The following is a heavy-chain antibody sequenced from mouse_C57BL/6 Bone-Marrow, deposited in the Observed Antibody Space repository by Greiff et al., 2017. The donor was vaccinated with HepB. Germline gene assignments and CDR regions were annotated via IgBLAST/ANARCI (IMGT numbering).Heavy chain of an antibody. CDR2: IYPRSGNT. V-gene: IGHV1-81*01. CDR3: ARGGHYGNYFDY. J-gene: IGHJ2*01. D-gene: IGHD1-1*01. CDR1: GYTFTSYG. Sequence: QVQLQQSGAELARPGASVKLSCKASGYTFTSYGISWVKQRTGQGLEWIGEIYPRSGNTYYNEKFKGKATLTADKSSSTAYMELRSLTSEDSAVYFCARGGHYGNYFDYWGQGTTLTVSS.